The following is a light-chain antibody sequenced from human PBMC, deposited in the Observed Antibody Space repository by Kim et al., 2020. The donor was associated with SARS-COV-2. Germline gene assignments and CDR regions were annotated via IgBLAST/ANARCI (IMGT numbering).Light chain of an antibody. J-gene: IGLJ2*01. CDR2: QDE. CDR1: RLGNKY. Sequence: SGSPGTTASITCSGERLGNKYGCWYQKKPGQSPVVVMYQDERRPSGIPERFSGSNSGNTATLTISGTQAMDEADYYCQVWESTTTVFGGGTQLTVL. CDR3: QVWESTTTV. V-gene: IGLV3-1*01.